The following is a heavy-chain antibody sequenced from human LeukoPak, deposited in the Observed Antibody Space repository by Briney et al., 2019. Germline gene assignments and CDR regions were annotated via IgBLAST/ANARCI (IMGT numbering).Heavy chain of an antibody. CDR2: ISAYNGNT. J-gene: IGHJ4*02. Sequence: ASVKVSCKTSGYTFSNFGISWVRQAPGQGLEWMGWISAYNGNTNYAQKLQGRVTMTTDTSTSTAYMELRSLRSDDTAVYYCARGLYGGLGELLGIDYWGQGTLVTVSS. V-gene: IGHV1-18*01. CDR3: ARGLYGGLGELLGIDY. D-gene: IGHD3-10*01. CDR1: GYTFSNFG.